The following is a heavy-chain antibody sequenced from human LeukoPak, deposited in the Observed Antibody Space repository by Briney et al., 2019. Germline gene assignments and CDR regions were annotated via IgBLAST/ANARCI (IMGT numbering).Heavy chain of an antibody. J-gene: IGHJ5*02. CDR1: GYSFTNYW. D-gene: IGHD6-13*01. V-gene: IGHV5-51*01. Sequence: GESLKISCKGSGYSFTNYWIGWVRQMPGKGLEWMGIIYPGDSDTRYNPSFQGQVTISADKSINTAYLQWSSLKASDTAMYYCARRHSIWVAAAGIWGYNWFDPWGQGTLVTVSS. CDR2: IYPGDSDT. CDR3: ARRHSIWVAAAGIWGYNWFDP.